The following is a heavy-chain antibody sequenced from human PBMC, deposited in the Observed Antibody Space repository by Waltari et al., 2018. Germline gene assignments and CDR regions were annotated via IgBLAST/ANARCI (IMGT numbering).Heavy chain of an antibody. J-gene: IGHJ4*02. Sequence: EVQLLESGGGLVQPGGSLRLSCAASGFTFSSYAMSWVRQAPGKGVEWVSVIYSGGSTYYADSVKGRFTISRDNSKNTLYLQMNSLRAEDTAVYYCAKDRGTYPFDYWGQGTLVTVSS. V-gene: IGHV3-23*03. CDR3: AKDRGTYPFDY. CDR2: IYSGGST. CDR1: GFTFSSYA.